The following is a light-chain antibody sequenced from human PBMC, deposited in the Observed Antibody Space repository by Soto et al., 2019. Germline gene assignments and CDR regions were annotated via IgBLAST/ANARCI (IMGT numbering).Light chain of an antibody. CDR3: QQYGRSGT. CDR2: GAS. J-gene: IGKJ1*01. CDR1: QRVSNNY. Sequence: SLLTHSPGTLSLSPGERDTLSSRASQRVSNNYLAWYQQKPGQAPRLLIYGASNRATGIPDRFSGSGSGTDFTLTISRLEPEDFAVYYCQQYGRSGTFGQGPKVDIK. V-gene: IGKV3-20*01.